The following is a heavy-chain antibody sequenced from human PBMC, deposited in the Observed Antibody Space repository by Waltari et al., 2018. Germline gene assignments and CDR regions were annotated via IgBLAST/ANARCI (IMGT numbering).Heavy chain of an antibody. J-gene: IGHJ4*02. CDR2: IASKTYGATT. D-gene: IGHD4-17*01. CDR1: GFTFGDHT. Sequence: EVQLVESGGGLVQPGRSLRLSCTTSGFTFGDHTLSWFSQAPGKGLEWVGLIASKTYGATTNYAASVKGRFTISRDDSKSIAYLQMNSLKTEDTAVYYCGRGTMTTLTTFDYWGQGTLVTVSS. V-gene: IGHV3-49*03. CDR3: GRGTMTTLTTFDY.